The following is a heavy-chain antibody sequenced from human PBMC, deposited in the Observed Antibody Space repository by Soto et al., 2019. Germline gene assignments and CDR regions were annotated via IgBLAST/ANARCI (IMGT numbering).Heavy chain of an antibody. J-gene: IGHJ4*02. Sequence: GGSLRLSCAASGFTFSSYSTNWVRQAPGKGLEWVSSISSSSSYIYYADSVKGRFTISRDNAKNSLYLQMNSLRAEDTAVYYCARREVEKYYYDSSGYYSYYFDYWGQGTLVTVSS. D-gene: IGHD3-22*01. V-gene: IGHV3-21*01. CDR3: ARREVEKYYYDSSGYYSYYFDY. CDR2: ISSSSSYI. CDR1: GFTFSSYS.